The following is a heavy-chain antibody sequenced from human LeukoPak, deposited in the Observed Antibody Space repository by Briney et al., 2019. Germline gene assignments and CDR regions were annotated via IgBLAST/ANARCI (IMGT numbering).Heavy chain of an antibody. D-gene: IGHD6-19*01. V-gene: IGHV3-23*01. CDR2: ISGSGGST. CDR1: GFTFSSYA. Sequence: TGGSLRLSCAASGFTFSSYAMSWVRQAPGKGLEWVSAISGSGGSTYYADSVKGRFTISRDNSKNTLYLQMNSLRAEDTAVYYCARDYAAVAEDYYYYGMDVWGQGTTVTVSS. CDR3: ARDYAAVAEDYYYYGMDV. J-gene: IGHJ6*02.